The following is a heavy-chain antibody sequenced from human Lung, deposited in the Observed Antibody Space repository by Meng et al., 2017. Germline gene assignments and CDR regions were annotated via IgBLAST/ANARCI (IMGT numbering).Heavy chain of an antibody. V-gene: IGHV3-30*04. J-gene: IGHJ4*02. D-gene: IGHD3-22*01. CDR3: IAEIGPKSFDN. Sequence: QVQLAESGGALVQLVSSLRLSCAASGFSFSSHAMHWVRQAPGKGLEWVALISYDGSGEGYADSVKGRFTISRDNSKSTLYLQMDSLRPEDTAVYYCIAEIGPKSFDNWGQGTLVTVSS. CDR2: ISYDGSGE. CDR1: GFSFSSHA.